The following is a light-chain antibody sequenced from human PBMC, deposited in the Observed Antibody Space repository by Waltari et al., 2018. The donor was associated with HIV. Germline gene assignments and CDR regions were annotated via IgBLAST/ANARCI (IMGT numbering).Light chain of an antibody. CDR3: QVWDIISAYVI. V-gene: IGLV3-21*02. CDR2: DDS. Sequence: SSVLTQPPSVSVAPRQTVSMTCAGTNVGSKDVHWYQQKPGQAPVLVVYDDSVRPSGIPERFSGSKSGNTATLSISRVEVGDGADYYCQVWDIISAYVIFGGGTKLTVL. CDR1: NVGSKD. J-gene: IGLJ2*01.